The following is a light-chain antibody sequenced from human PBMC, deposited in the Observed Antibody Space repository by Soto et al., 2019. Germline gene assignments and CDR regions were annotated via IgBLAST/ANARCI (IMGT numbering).Light chain of an antibody. CDR3: AAWDDSLNGVV. CDR2: SNN. CDR1: SSNIGSNT. J-gene: IGLJ2*01. Sequence: QLVLTQPPSASGTPGQRVTISCSGSSSNIGSNTVNWYQQLPGTAPKLLIYSNNQRPSGVPDGFSGSKSGTSASLAISGLQSEDEADYYCAAWDDSLNGVVFGGGTKLTVL. V-gene: IGLV1-44*01.